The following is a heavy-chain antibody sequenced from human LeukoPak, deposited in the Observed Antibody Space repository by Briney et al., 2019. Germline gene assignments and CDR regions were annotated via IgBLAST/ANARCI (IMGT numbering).Heavy chain of an antibody. CDR2: IIPIFGTA. D-gene: IGHD3-22*01. J-gene: IGHJ1*01. CDR3: ARDIGYYDSRKESYPPFQH. CDR1: GGTFSSYA. V-gene: IGHV1-69*01. Sequence: SVKVSCKASGGTFSSYAISWVRQAPGQGLEWMGGIIPIFGTANYAQKFQGRVTITADESTSTAYMELSSLRSEDTAVHYCARDIGYYDSRKESYPPFQHWGQGTLVTVSS.